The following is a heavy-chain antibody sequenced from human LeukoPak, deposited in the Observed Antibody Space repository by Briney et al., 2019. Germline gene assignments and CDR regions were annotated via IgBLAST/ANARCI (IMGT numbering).Heavy chain of an antibody. Sequence: GGSLRLSCAVSGFTFDDYAMHWVRQVPGKGLEWVSGINWNSDSIGYADSVKGRFTISRDNAKNSLYLQMNSLRAEDTAVYYCARRTAVAGTGYFDYWGQGTLVTVSS. D-gene: IGHD6-19*01. CDR1: GFTFDDYA. V-gene: IGHV3-9*01. CDR2: INWNSDSI. J-gene: IGHJ4*02. CDR3: ARRTAVAGTGYFDY.